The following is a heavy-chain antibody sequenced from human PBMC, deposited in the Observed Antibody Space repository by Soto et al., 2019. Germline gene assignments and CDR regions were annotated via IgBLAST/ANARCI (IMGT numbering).Heavy chain of an antibody. Sequence: PGVSLRLSCAVSGITLSSYAMTWVRQAPGKGLEWVSTVSGSGTNTNYGDSVKGRFTVSRDNSENTLFLQMISLRADDTAIYYCAKGPHSSGWHYFDYWGRGTLVTVSS. CDR1: GITLSSYA. V-gene: IGHV3-23*01. D-gene: IGHD6-19*01. CDR2: VSGSGTNT. CDR3: AKGPHSSGWHYFDY. J-gene: IGHJ4*02.